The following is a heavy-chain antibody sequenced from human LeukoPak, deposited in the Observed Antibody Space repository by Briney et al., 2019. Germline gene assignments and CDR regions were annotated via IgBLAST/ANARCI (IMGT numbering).Heavy chain of an antibody. V-gene: IGHV3-74*01. Sequence: GGTLRLSCVVSGFTFSSYWMYWVRQAPGKGLVWVSHINNDGSSTTYADSVKGRFTISRDNAKNTLYLQMNSLRAEDTAVYYCWLKGYFDYWGQGTLVTVSS. D-gene: IGHD3-22*01. CDR3: WLKGYFDY. CDR1: GFTFSSYW. J-gene: IGHJ4*02. CDR2: INNDGSST.